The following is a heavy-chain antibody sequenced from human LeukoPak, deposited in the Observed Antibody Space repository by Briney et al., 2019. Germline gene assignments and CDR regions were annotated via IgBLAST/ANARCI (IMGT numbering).Heavy chain of an antibody. CDR2: ISGGGTST. J-gene: IGHJ6*02. CDR1: GFSFKSYA. CDR3: AKDIPGEKYYYVMDV. Sequence: GGSLRLSCAASGFSFKSYAMTWVRQASGKGLEWVSAISGGGTSTYYADSVKGRFTISRDNSKNTLYLQMNNLRPQDTAVYYWAKDIPGEKYYYVMDVWGQGATVTVSS. D-gene: IGHD3-10*01. V-gene: IGHV3-23*01.